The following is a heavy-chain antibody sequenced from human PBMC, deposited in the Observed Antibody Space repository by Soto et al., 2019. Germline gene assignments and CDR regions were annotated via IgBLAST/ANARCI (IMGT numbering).Heavy chain of an antibody. CDR3: ARVPDDSSGYLGFDY. D-gene: IGHD3-22*01. Sequence: GTSVALSSEACGEGLASSYRRWVRQSPRQGLEWMGIINPSGGSTSYAQKFQGRVTMTRDTSTSTVYMELSSLRSEDTAVYYCARVPDDSSGYLGFDYWGQGTLVTVSS. CDR2: INPSGGST. CDR1: GEGLASSY. J-gene: IGHJ4*02. V-gene: IGHV1-46*01.